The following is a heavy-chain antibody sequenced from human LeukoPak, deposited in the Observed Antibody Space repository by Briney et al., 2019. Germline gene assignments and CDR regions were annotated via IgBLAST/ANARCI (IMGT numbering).Heavy chain of an antibody. D-gene: IGHD4-17*01. CDR2: IIPLFGVA. J-gene: IGHJ4*02. CDR3: ARASGDYADFDY. V-gene: IGHV1-69*13. Sequence: SVKVSCKTFGGDFSENAITWVRQAPGQGLEWVGGIIPLFGVANYAQKFQGRVTITADESTSTAYMELSSLRSEDTAVYYCARASGDYADFDYWGQGTLVTVSS. CDR1: GGDFSENA.